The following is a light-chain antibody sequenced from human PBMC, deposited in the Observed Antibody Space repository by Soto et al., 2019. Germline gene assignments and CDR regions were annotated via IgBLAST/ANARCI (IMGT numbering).Light chain of an antibody. CDR2: LGS. CDR1: QSLLHSNGYNY. V-gene: IGKV2-28*01. J-gene: IGKJ3*01. Sequence: DIVMTQSPLSLPVTPGEPASISCRSSQSLLHSNGYNYLDWYLQKPGQSPHLLIYLGSNRASGVPDRFSGRGSGTDFTLKISRVEAEYVGVYYCMQALQTPLTFGPGTKVDIK. CDR3: MQALQTPLT.